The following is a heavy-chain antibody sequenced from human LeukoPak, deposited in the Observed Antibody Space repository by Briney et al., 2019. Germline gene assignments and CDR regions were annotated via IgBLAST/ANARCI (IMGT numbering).Heavy chain of an antibody. J-gene: IGHJ4*02. CDR1: GFTFSSHW. V-gene: IGHV3-7*01. Sequence: GGSLRLSCAASGFTFSSHWMSWVRQAPGKGLEWVANIKQDGSEKYYVDSVKGRFTISRDNAKNSLYLQMNSLRAEDTAVYYCARQRGGYGYSYWGQGTLVTVSS. CDR3: ARQRGGYGYSY. CDR2: IKQDGSEK. D-gene: IGHD5-18*01.